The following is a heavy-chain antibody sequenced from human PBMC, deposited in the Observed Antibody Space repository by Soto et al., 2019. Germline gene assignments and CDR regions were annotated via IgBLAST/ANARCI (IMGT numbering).Heavy chain of an antibody. V-gene: IGHV4-59*01. J-gene: IGHJ6*02. CDR3: ARDRGYPETYGMDV. Sequence: QVQLQESGPGLVKPSETLSLTCTVSGGSISSYYWSWIRQPPGKGLEWIGYIYYSGSTNYNPSLKSRVTISVDTSKNQFSLKLSSVTAADKAVYYCARDRGYPETYGMDVWGQGTTVTVSS. D-gene: IGHD3-10*01. CDR2: IYYSGST. CDR1: GGSISSYY.